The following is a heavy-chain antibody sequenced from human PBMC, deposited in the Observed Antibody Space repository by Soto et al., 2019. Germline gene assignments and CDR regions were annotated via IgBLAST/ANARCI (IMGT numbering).Heavy chain of an antibody. V-gene: IGHV3-30*18. CDR1: GFTFSSYG. CDR3: AKSNY. J-gene: IGHJ4*02. Sequence: PGGSLRLSCAASGFTFSSYGMHWVRQAPGEGLEWVAVISYDGSKKYYADSVKGRFTISRDNSKNTLYLQMNSLRAEDAAVYYCAKSNYWGQGTLVTVSS. CDR2: ISYDGSKK.